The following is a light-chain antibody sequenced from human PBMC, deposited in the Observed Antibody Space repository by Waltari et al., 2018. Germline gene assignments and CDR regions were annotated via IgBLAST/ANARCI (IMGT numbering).Light chain of an antibody. CDR1: QSVGTY. CDR2: DAS. CDR3: QQRRNWPLT. Sequence: EIVLTQSPDILSFSPGERATLSCRASQSVGTYLAWYQQRPGQSPRLLIYDASYKATGIPARFSGSGSETDFTHTISSLQPEDFAVYYCQQRRNWPLTFGGGTRVQI. V-gene: IGKV3-11*01. J-gene: IGKJ4*01.